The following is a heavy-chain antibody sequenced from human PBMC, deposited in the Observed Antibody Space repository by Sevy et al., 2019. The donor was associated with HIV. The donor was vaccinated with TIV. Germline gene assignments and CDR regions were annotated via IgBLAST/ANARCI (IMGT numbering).Heavy chain of an antibody. CDR1: GFTFSSYA. D-gene: IGHD3-10*01. CDR3: AREPNYYGSGIPSGYFDY. Sequence: GGSLRLSCAASGFTFSSYAMHWVRQAPGKGLEWVAVISYDGSNKYYADSVKGRFTISRDNSKNTLYLQMNSLRAEDTAVYYCAREPNYYGSGIPSGYFDYWGQGTLVTVSS. CDR2: ISYDGSNK. J-gene: IGHJ4*02. V-gene: IGHV3-30-3*01.